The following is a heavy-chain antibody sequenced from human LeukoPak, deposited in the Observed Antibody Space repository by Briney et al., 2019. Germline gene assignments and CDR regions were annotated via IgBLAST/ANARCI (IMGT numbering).Heavy chain of an antibody. V-gene: IGHV4-59*01. CDR3: TRGAGWLIDY. CDR2: FHNSGTS. D-gene: IGHD3-16*01. J-gene: IGHJ4*02. Sequence: SETLSLTCTVSDDSISDYYRGWIRRPPGKGLEWIGYFHNSGTSTYNPSLKSRVTISADTSKNQFSLKLNSLTTADTAVYYCTRGAGWLIDYWGQGILVTVSS. CDR1: DDSISDYY.